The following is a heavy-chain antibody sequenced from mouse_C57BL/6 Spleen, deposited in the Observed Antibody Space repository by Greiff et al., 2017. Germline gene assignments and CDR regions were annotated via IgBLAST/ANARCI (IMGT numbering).Heavy chain of an antibody. CDR3: ARGDYSNSAWFAY. CDR2: INPSNGGT. D-gene: IGHD2-5*01. Sequence: QVHVKQSGTELVKPGASVKLSCKASGYTFTSYWMHWVKQRPGQGLEWIGNINPSNGGTNYNEKFKSKATLTVDKSSSTAYMQLSSLTSEDSAVYYCARGDYSNSAWFAYWGQGTLVTVSA. CDR1: GYTFTSYW. V-gene: IGHV1-53*01. J-gene: IGHJ3*01.